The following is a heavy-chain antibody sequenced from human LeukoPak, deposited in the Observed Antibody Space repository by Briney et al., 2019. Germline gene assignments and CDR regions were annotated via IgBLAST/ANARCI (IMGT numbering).Heavy chain of an antibody. Sequence: SETLSLTCTVSGGSISSGNYYWGWIRQPPGKGREWIGSIYYSGSTYYNPSLKSRVTISIDKSKNQFSLNLISVTAADTAVYYCARSPIVAANTWHAFDIWGQGTMVTVSS. D-gene: IGHD6-13*01. CDR1: GGSISSGNYY. V-gene: IGHV4-39*07. CDR3: ARSPIVAANTWHAFDI. J-gene: IGHJ3*02. CDR2: IYYSGST.